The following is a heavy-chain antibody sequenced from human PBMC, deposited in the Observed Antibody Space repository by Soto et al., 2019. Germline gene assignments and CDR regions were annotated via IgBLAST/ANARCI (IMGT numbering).Heavy chain of an antibody. CDR2: IRSKGDGGAT. Sequence: EVQLAESGGGLVEPGGSLRLSCAGSGITLSNAWMNWVRQAAGKGLEWVGRIRSKGDGGATEYAAPVKGRFTFSRDDSDITLFLQMSALKPEGTGVYFCTSTRPGTNVFDIWGPGTMVIVSS. J-gene: IGHJ3*02. CDR1: GITLSNAW. V-gene: IGHV3-15*01. CDR3: TSTRPGTNVFDI. D-gene: IGHD1-1*01.